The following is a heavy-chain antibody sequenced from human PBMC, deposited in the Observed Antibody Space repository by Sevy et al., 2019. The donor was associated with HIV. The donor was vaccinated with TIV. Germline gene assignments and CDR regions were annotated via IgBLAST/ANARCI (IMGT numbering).Heavy chain of an antibody. D-gene: IGHD2-2*01. CDR2: ISSSGSTI. J-gene: IGHJ3*02. Sequence: GGSLRLSSAASGFTFSDYYMSWIRQAPGKGLEWVSYISSSGSTIYYADSVKGRFTISRDNAKNSLYLQMNSLRAEDTAVYYCARYIYCSSTSCLNAFDIWGQGTMVTVSS. CDR1: GFTFSDYY. V-gene: IGHV3-11*01. CDR3: ARYIYCSSTSCLNAFDI.